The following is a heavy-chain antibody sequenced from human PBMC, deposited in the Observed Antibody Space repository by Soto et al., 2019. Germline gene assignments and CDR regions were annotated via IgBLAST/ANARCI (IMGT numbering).Heavy chain of an antibody. D-gene: IGHD1-26*01. CDR3: ARDMGWELQTNYDGMDV. CDR1: GYTFTGYY. J-gene: IGHJ6*02. V-gene: IGHV1-2*04. Sequence: QVQLVQSGAEVKKPGASVKVSCKASGYTFTGYYMHWVRQAPGQGLEWMGWINPNSGGTNYAQKFQGWVTMTRDTSISTAYMELSRLRSDDTAVYYCARDMGWELQTNYDGMDVWGQGTTVTVSS. CDR2: INPNSGGT.